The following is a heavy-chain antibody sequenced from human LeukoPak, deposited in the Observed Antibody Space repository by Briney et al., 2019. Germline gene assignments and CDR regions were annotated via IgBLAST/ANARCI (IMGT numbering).Heavy chain of an antibody. CDR1: GYTLTELS. CDR3: ARGLGGLIRPGNVDYYHMDV. CDR2: FIPIFGTP. J-gene: IGHJ6*03. Sequence: SVKVSCKVSGYTLTELSMHWVRQAPGQGLEWMGGFIPIFGTPDYAQKFQGRVTFTADESTGTAYMELSSLRSEDTAVYYCARGLGGLIRPGNVDYYHMDVWGKGTTVIVSS. V-gene: IGHV1-69*13. D-gene: IGHD3-16*01.